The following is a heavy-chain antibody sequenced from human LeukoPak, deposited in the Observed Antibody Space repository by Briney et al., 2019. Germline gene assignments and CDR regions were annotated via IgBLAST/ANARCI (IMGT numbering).Heavy chain of an antibody. Sequence: GGSLRLSCAASGFTVSSNYMSWVRQAPGKGLEWVSVIYSGGSTYYADSVKGRFTISRDNSKNTLYLQMNSLRAEDTAVYYCAIGSIVGAREYFDYWGQGTLVTVSS. CDR2: IYSGGST. V-gene: IGHV3-53*01. CDR3: AIGSIVGAREYFDY. CDR1: GFTVSSNY. D-gene: IGHD1-26*01. J-gene: IGHJ4*02.